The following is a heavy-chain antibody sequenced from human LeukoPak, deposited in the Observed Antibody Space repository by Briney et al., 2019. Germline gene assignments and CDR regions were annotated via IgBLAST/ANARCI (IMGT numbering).Heavy chain of an antibody. V-gene: IGHV3-21*01. CDR3: ARDNAAYSGSWAY. Sequence: GGSLRLSCAASGFTVSSNYMSWVRQAPGKGLEWVSSISSSSSYIYYADSVKGRFTISRDNAKNSLYLQMNSLRAEDTAVYYCARDNAAYSGSWAYWGQETLVTVSS. CDR2: ISSSSSYI. J-gene: IGHJ4*02. D-gene: IGHD1-26*01. CDR1: GFTVSSNY.